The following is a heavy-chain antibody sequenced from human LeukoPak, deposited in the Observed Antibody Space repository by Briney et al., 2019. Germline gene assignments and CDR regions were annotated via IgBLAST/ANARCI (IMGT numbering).Heavy chain of an antibody. CDR3: ASGIVVVPAAETDYYYYGMDV. J-gene: IGHJ6*02. CDR1: GYTFTCYY. V-gene: IGHV1-2*02. D-gene: IGHD2-2*01. CDR2: INPNSGGT. Sequence: GASVNVSCKASGYTFTCYYMHWVRQAPGQGLEWMGWINPNSGGTNYAQKFQGRVTMTRDTSISTAYMELSRLRSDDTAVYYCASGIVVVPAAETDYYYYGMDVWGQGTTVTVSS.